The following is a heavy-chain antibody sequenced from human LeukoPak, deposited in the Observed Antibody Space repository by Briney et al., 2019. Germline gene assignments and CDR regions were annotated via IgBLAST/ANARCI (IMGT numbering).Heavy chain of an antibody. CDR1: GGSISSYY. CDR2: IYYSGTT. J-gene: IGHJ3*02. CDR3: ARERGDTAAPDAFDT. V-gene: IGHV4-59*01. D-gene: IGHD5-18*01. Sequence: SETLSLTCTISGGSISSYYWSWIRQSPGKGLEWIGYIYYSGTTNYSPSLKRRVTISLDTSKNQFSLKLRSLTAADTAIYYCARERGDTAAPDAFDTWGQGTLVTVSP.